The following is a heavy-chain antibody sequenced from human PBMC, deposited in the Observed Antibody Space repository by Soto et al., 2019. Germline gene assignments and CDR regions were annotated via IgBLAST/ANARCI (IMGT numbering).Heavy chain of an antibody. V-gene: IGHV1-69*02. Sequence: QVQLVQSGAEVKKPGSSVKVSCKASGGTFSSYTISWVRQAPGQGLEWMERIIPILGIANYAQKFQGRVTITADKSTSPAYMELSSLRSEDTAVYYCARYYDSSGYYYRFDPWGQGTLVTVSS. CDR3: ARYYDSSGYYYRFDP. CDR1: GGTFSSYT. J-gene: IGHJ5*02. D-gene: IGHD3-22*01. CDR2: IIPILGIA.